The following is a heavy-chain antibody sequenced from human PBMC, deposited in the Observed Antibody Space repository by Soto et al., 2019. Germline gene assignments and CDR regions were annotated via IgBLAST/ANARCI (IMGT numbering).Heavy chain of an antibody. Sequence: SETLSVTCTVSGGSISSYYWSWSRQPPGKGLEWIGYIYYSGSTNYNPSLKSRVTISVDTSKNQFSLKLSSVTAADTAVYYCARPTYNSGSPFDYWGQGTLVTVS. J-gene: IGHJ4*02. CDR2: IYYSGST. CDR3: ARPTYNSGSPFDY. D-gene: IGHD1-20*01. CDR1: GGSISSYY. V-gene: IGHV4-59*01.